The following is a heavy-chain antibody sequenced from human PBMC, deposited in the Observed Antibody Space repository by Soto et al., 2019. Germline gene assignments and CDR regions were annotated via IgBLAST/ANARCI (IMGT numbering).Heavy chain of an antibody. CDR2: IKQDGSEK. J-gene: IGHJ4*02. V-gene: IGHV3-7*01. CDR3: ARDLTGSCYDEGDY. CDR1: GFTFSSYW. D-gene: IGHD6-13*01. Sequence: EVQLVESGGGLVQPGGSLRLSCAASGFTFSSYWMSWVRQAPGKGLEWVANIKQDGSEKYYVDSVKGRFTISRDNAKNSLYLQMNSLRAEDTAVYYCARDLTGSCYDEGDYWGQGTLVTVSS.